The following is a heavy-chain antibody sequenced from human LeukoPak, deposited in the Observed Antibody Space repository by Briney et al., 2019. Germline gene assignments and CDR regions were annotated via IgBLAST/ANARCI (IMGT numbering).Heavy chain of an antibody. CDR1: GYTFTGYY. V-gene: IGHV1-2*02. D-gene: IGHD5-18*01. J-gene: IGHJ4*02. CDR2: INPNTGGT. Sequence: GASVKVSCKASGYTFTGYYMHWVRQAPGQGLEWMGRINPNTGGTIYAQEFQGRVTMTTDTSISTAYMDLSRLRSDDTAVYYCARAVDTPLDHYLDYWGQGTLVSVSS. CDR3: ARAVDTPLDHYLDY.